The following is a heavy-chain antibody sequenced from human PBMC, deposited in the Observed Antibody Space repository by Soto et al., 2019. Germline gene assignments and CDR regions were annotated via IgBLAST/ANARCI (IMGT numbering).Heavy chain of an antibody. J-gene: IGHJ6*02. CDR1: GGTFSSYA. CDR3: ARAAGMITFGGVIVHQYGMDV. Sequence: QVQLVQSGAEVKKPGSSVKVSCKASGGTFSSYAISWVRQAPGQGLEWMGGIIPIFGTANYAQKFQGRVTITAGESTSTAYMGVSRLRSEDTAVYYCARAAGMITFGGVIVHQYGMDVWGQGTTVTVSS. D-gene: IGHD3-16*02. CDR2: IIPIFGTA. V-gene: IGHV1-69*12.